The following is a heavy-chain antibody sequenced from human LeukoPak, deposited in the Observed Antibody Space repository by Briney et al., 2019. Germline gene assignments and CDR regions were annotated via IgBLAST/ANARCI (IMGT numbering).Heavy chain of an antibody. Sequence: GGSLRLSCAASGFTFTSYWMNWVRQAPGKGLEWVAGIKQDGSDKYYVDSVKGRFTISRDNAKNSVYLQMSSLRADDPAVYYCARRNLFDYWGQGTLVTVSS. CDR3: ARRNLFDY. J-gene: IGHJ4*02. CDR2: IKQDGSDK. V-gene: IGHV3-7*01. CDR1: GFTFTSYW.